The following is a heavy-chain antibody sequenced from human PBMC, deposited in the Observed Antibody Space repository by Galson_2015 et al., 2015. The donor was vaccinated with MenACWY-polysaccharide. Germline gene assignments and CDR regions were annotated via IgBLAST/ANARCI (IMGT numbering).Heavy chain of an antibody. V-gene: IGHV4-38-2*01. J-gene: IGHJ4*02. D-gene: IGHD1-26*01. CDR2: IFHSGTT. CDR3: ARVEKYSGSFYILY. Sequence: ETLSLTCAVSDYSIRSGYFWGWIRQLPGKGLEWIASIFHSGTTYYNPSLKSRVTISVDTSKNQFSLKLSSVTAADTAVYYCARVEKYSGSFYILYWGQGTLVTVST. CDR1: DYSIRSGYF.